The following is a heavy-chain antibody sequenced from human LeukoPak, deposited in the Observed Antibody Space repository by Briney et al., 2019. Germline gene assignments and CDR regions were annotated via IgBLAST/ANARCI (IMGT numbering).Heavy chain of an antibody. CDR2: ISYDGSNK. D-gene: IGHD1-1*01. CDR1: GFTFSSYA. V-gene: IGHV3-30-3*01. CDR3: ARVGTTGIDFDY. Sequence: PGGSLRLSCAASGFTFSSYAMHWVRQAPGKGLEWVAVISYDGSNKYYADSVKGRFNISRDNAKNSLCLQMNSLRDEDTAVYYCARVGTTGIDFDYWGQGTLVTVSS. J-gene: IGHJ4*02.